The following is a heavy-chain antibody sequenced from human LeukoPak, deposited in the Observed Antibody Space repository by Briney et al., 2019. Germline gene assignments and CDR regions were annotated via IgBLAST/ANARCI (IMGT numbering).Heavy chain of an antibody. CDR2: ISYSGST. Sequence: PSETLSLTCTVSGGSISSYYWSWIRQPPGKGLEWIGYISYSGSTNFNTSLKSRVTISVDTSKNQFSLKLSSVTAADTAVYYCAGDYGASYRFDYWGQGTLVTVSS. J-gene: IGHJ4*02. CDR3: AGDYGASYRFDY. V-gene: IGHV4-59*12. D-gene: IGHD3-16*01. CDR1: GGSISSYY.